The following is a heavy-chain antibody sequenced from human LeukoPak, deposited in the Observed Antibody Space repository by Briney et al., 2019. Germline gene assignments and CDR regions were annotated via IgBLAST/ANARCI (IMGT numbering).Heavy chain of an antibody. CDR3: ARDLEDSSPFGAFDM. D-gene: IGHD3-22*01. CDR2: IWFDGIRK. CDR1: GFTFSSYG. J-gene: IGHJ3*02. V-gene: IGHV3-33*01. Sequence: GRSLRLSCAASGFTFSSYGMHWVRQAPGKGLEWVAAIWFDGIRKYYADSVKGRLTISRDNPKNTLYLQMNSLRAEDTAVYYCARDLEDSSPFGAFDMWGQGTMVTVSS.